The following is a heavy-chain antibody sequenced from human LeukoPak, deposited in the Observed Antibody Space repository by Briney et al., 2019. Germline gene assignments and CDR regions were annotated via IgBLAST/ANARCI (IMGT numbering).Heavy chain of an antibody. J-gene: IGHJ3*02. CDR3: ARIKEELSDI. Sequence: SETLSLTCTVSGYSISSGYYWGWIRQPPGKGLEWIGSIYHSGSTYYNPSLKSRVTISVDTSKSQFSLKLSSVTAADTAVYYCARIKEELSDIWGQGTMVTVSS. CDR2: IYHSGST. CDR1: GYSISSGYY. V-gene: IGHV4-38-2*02.